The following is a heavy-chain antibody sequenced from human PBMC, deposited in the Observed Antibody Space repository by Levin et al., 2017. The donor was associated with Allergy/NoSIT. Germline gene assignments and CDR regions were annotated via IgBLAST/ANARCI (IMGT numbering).Heavy chain of an antibody. CDR3: ARDERSGWYYFDY. J-gene: IGHJ4*02. CDR1: GGSISSYY. CDR2: IYYSGST. Sequence: SQTLSLTCTVSGGSISSYYWSWIRPPPGKGLEWIGYIYYSGSTNYNPSLKSRVTISVDTSKNQFSLKLSSVTAADTAVYYCARDERSGWYYFDYWGQGTLVTVSS. D-gene: IGHD6-19*01. V-gene: IGHV4-59*01.